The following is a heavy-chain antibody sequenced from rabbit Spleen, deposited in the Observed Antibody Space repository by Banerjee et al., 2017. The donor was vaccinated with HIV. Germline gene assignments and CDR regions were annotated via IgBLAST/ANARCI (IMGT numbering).Heavy chain of an antibody. D-gene: IGHD8-1*01. CDR2: IHYSSDMT. J-gene: IGHJ3*01. V-gene: IGHV1S43*01. CDR3: ARSYHTTGITRLDL. CDR1: GFSFSDNYY. Sequence: QEQLEESGGDLVKPGGSLALTCKASGFSFSDNYYMCWVRQAPGKGLELIACIHYSSDMTYYPNWAKGRFTISKSTSLNTVTLQMTSLTAADTATYFCARSYHTTGITRLDLWGQGTLVTVS.